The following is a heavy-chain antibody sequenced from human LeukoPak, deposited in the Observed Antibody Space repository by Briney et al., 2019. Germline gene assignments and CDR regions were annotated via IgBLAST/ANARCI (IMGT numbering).Heavy chain of an antibody. Sequence: PGGSLRLSCVASGFIFSTYEMNWVRQAPGKGLEWVSYIGTSGSPIYYADSVRGRFSISRDNAKNSLYLQMNSLRGEDTAVYYCARNIYYYGMDVWGQGTTVTVSS. CDR1: GFIFSTYE. V-gene: IGHV3-48*03. CDR3: ARNIYYYGMDV. CDR2: IGTSGSPI. J-gene: IGHJ6*02.